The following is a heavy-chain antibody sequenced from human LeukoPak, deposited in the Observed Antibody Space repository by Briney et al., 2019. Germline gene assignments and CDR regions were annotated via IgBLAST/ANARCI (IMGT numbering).Heavy chain of an antibody. CDR1: GFTFSSYW. CDR3: AREVVPAAYSLFFDY. V-gene: IGHV3-74*01. Sequence: GGSLRLSCAASGFTFSSYWMHWVRQAPGKGLVWVSRINSDGSSTSYADSVKGRFTTSRDNAKNTLYLQMNSLRAEDTAVYYCAREVVPAAYSLFFDYWGQGALVTVSS. D-gene: IGHD2-2*01. J-gene: IGHJ4*02. CDR2: INSDGSST.